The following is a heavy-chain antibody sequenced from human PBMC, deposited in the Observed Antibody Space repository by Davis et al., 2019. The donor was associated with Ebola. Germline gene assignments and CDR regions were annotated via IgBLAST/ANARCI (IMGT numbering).Heavy chain of an antibody. D-gene: IGHD1-26*01. CDR3: ARGGYSGSYLNFDY. CDR2: IYYSGST. Sequence: SETLSLTCTVSGGSTSSYYWSWIRQPPGKGPEWIGYIYYSGSTNYNPSLKSRVTISVDTSKNQFSLKLSSVTAADTAVYYCARGGYSGSYLNFDYWGQGTLVTVSS. J-gene: IGHJ4*02. V-gene: IGHV4-59*01. CDR1: GGSTSSYY.